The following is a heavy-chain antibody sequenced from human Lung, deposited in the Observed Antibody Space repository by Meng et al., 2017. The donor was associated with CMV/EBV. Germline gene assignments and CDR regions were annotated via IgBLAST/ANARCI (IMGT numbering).Heavy chain of an antibody. D-gene: IGHD6-6*01. J-gene: IGHJ5*02. Sequence: SETLSLTCAVSGGSISSSNWWSWVRQPPGKGLEWIGEIYHSGSTNYNPSLKSRVTISVDKSKNQFSLKLSSVTAADTAVYYCARRLSSIAAHNWVDPWGQGTLVTVSS. CDR1: GGSISSSNW. CDR2: IYHSGST. CDR3: ARRLSSIAAHNWVDP. V-gene: IGHV4-4*02.